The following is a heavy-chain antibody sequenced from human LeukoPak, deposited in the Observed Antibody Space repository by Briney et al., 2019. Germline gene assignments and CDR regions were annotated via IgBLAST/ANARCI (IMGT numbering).Heavy chain of an antibody. CDR3: ASLYYDFWSGSIAGPDDAFDI. CDR2: IRYDESNK. Sequence: GGSLRLSCAASGFSFDDYAMHWVRQAPGKGLEWVAFIRYDESNKYYADSVKGRFTISRDNSKNTLYLQMNSLRAEDTAVYYCASLYYDFWSGSIAGPDDAFDIWGQGTMVTVSS. D-gene: IGHD3-3*01. V-gene: IGHV3-30*02. J-gene: IGHJ3*02. CDR1: GFSFDDYA.